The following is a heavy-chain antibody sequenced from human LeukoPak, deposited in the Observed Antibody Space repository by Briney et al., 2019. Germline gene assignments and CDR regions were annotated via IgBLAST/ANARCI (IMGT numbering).Heavy chain of an antibody. Sequence: SETLSLTCTVSGGSISSSSYYWGWIRQPPGKGLEWIGSIYYSGSTYYNPYLKSRVTISVDTYKSRFSLKLRSVTAADTAVYYCARHYLTWGQLVTYYFDYWGLGTLVTVSS. J-gene: IGHJ4*02. V-gene: IGHV4-39*01. CDR1: GGSISSSSYY. D-gene: IGHD6-13*01. CDR3: ARHYLTWGQLVTYYFDY. CDR2: IYYSGST.